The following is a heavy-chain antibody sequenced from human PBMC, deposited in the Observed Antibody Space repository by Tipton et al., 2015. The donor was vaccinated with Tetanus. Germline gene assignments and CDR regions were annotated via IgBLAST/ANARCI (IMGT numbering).Heavy chain of an antibody. CDR2: IYYRGET. CDR3: ARIRYYPDSSAFLSDY. Sequence: TLSLTCTVSGGSISSDAHYWSWIRQAPGKGLEWLGYIYYRGETNYNPSVSSRLTISLDTSKNQVSLRLTSVTAADTAVYFCARIRYYPDSSAFLSDYWGRGIRVTVSS. D-gene: IGHD3-22*01. J-gene: IGHJ4*02. V-gene: IGHV4-61*08. CDR1: GGSISSDAHY.